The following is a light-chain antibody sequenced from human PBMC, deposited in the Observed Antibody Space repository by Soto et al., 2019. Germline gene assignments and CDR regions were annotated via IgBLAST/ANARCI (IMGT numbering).Light chain of an antibody. V-gene: IGKV3-20*01. CDR3: QQFDDSRPAFT. J-gene: IGKJ2*01. CDR1: QTVNSKF. CDR2: GAS. Sequence: ESVLTQSPGSLSLSPGERATLSCRASQTVNSKFLNWYQHKPGQAPRLLIYGASIRATGIPDRFSGSPSGADFTLTITRLEPEDFAVYFCQQFDDSRPAFTFGQGTKLEI.